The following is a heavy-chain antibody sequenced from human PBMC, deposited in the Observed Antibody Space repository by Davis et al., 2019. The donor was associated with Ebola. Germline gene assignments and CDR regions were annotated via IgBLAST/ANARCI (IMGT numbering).Heavy chain of an antibody. D-gene: IGHD6-13*01. V-gene: IGHV1-2*06. CDR1: GYTFTDYY. CDR3: AIAAAGTVRFDP. Sequence: AASVKVSCKTSGYTFTDYYIHWVRQAPGQGLECMGRISPRSGITDYSQSFQGRVTMTRDTSITTAYMELTRLTSDDTAVYYCAIAAAGTVRFDPWGQGTLVTVSS. CDR2: ISPRSGIT. J-gene: IGHJ5*02.